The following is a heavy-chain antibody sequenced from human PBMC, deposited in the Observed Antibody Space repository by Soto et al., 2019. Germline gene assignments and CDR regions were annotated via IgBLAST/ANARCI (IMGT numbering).Heavy chain of an antibody. V-gene: IGHV4-59*01. CDR3: ARGWEDLTIFPPSPFDWYIDL. J-gene: IGHJ2*01. D-gene: IGHD3-9*01. CDR2: IYYSGDT. Sequence: QVQLQESGPGLVKPSETLSLTCTVSGVSISSSYWSWIRQPPGKGLEWIGYIYYSGDTNYNPSLKSRVTISVDTSKNQFSLRLSSVTAADTAVYYCARGWEDLTIFPPSPFDWYIDLWGRGSLVTVSS. CDR1: GVSISSSY.